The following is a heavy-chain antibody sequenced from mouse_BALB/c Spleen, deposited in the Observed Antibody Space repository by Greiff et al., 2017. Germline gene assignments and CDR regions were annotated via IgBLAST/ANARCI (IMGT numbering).Heavy chain of an antibody. V-gene: IGHV2-9*02. CDR3: ARDHYPFWYFDV. CDR1: GFSLTSYG. J-gene: IGHJ1*01. Sequence: VQLQESGPGLVAPSQSLSITCTVSGFSLTSYGVHWVRQPPGKGLEWLGVIWAGGSTNYNSALMSRLSISKDNSKSQVFLKMNSLQTDDTAMYYCARDHYPFWYFDVWGAGTTVTVSS. D-gene: IGHD5-5*01. CDR2: IWAGGST.